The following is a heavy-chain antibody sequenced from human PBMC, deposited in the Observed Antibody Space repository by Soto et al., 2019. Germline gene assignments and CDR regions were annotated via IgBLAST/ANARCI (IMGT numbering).Heavy chain of an antibody. CDR3: VTWLYAHFDY. V-gene: IGHV3-23*05. CDR2: IDGPTTNT. CDR1: GFTFAHYA. D-gene: IGHD2-8*01. Sequence: PGGPLRRSGVSGGFTFAHYAMRWSRQAPGRGREWVSTIDGPTTNTHYIDSVKGRLFISRDNAINTVYLQMNGLRAEDTAVYYCVTWLYAHFDYWGRGTMVTVSS. J-gene: IGHJ4*02.